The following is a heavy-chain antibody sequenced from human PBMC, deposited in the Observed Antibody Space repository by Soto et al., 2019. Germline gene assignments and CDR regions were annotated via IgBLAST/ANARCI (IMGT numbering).Heavy chain of an antibody. CDR1: GFTFSSYA. Sequence: QAGGSMRLSCAASGFTFSSYAMSWVRQAPGKGLEWVSGISGSGGSTYYADSVKGRFTISRDNSKNTLYLQMNSLRAEDTAVYYCAKVMVKNWFDPWGQGTLVTVSS. V-gene: IGHV3-23*01. CDR2: ISGSGGST. CDR3: AKVMVKNWFDP. J-gene: IGHJ5*02. D-gene: IGHD5-18*01.